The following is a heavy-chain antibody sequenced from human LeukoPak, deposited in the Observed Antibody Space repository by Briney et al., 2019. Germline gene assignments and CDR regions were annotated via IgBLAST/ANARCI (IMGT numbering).Heavy chain of an antibody. CDR3: ARDYYNSSGYWGGDY. J-gene: IGHJ4*02. Sequence: GGSLRLSCTASGFTFSSYTMTWVRQAPGKGLEWISYINTSGRTIYYADSVKGRFTISRDNAKNSLYLQMNSLRAEDTAVYYCARDYYNSSGYWGGDYWGQGTLVTVSS. D-gene: IGHD3-22*01. CDR1: GFTFSSYT. CDR2: INTSGRTI. V-gene: IGHV3-48*01.